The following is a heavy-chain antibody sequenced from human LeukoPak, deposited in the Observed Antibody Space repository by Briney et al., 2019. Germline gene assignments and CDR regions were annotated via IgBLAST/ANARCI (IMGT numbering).Heavy chain of an antibody. Sequence: PGGSLRLSCAASGFTFSSYSMNWVRQAPGKGLEWVSSISSSSSYIYYADSVKGRFTISRDNAKNSLYLQMNSLRAEDTAVYYCARVGYYYDSSGYYFFFDRGLYYFDYWGQGTLVTVSS. D-gene: IGHD3-22*01. CDR1: GFTFSSYS. V-gene: IGHV3-21*01. CDR3: ARVGYYYDSSGYYFFFDRGLYYFDY. J-gene: IGHJ4*02. CDR2: ISSSSSYI.